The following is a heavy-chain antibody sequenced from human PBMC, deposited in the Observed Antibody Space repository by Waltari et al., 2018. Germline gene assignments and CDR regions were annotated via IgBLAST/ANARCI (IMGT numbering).Heavy chain of an antibody. J-gene: IGHJ6*03. V-gene: IGHV3-9*01. Sequence: EVQLVESGGGLVQPGRSLRLSCAASGFTFDDYAMHWVRQPPGKGLEWVSGISWNSGSIGYADSVKGRFTISRDNAKNSLYLQMNSLRAEDTALYYCAKEMLHYYYYMDVWGKGTTVTVSS. CDR1: GFTFDDYA. CDR2: ISWNSGSI. CDR3: AKEMLHYYYYMDV. D-gene: IGHD2-15*01.